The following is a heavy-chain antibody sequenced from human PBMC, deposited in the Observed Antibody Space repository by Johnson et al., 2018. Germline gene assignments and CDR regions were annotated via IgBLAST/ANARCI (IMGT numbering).Heavy chain of an antibody. CDR2: ISSSSSFI. D-gene: IGHD3-3*01. CDR1: GFTFSSYG. Sequence: VQLVESGGGVVQXGRSXRLXCAASGFTFSSYGMHWVRQAPGKGLEWVSSISSSSSFIYYADSVKGRFTISRDNAKNSLYLQMNSRRAEDTAVYYCAKDKRIYGGSEYFQHWGQGTLVTVSS. CDR3: AKDKRIYGGSEYFQH. V-gene: IGHV3-21*01. J-gene: IGHJ1*01.